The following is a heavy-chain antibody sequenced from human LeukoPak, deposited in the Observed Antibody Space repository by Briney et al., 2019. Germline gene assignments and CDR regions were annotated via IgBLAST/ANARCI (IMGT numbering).Heavy chain of an antibody. Sequence: SETLSLTCTVSGGSNSSYYWSWIRQPPGKGLEWIGYIYYSGSTNYNPSLKSRVTISVDTSKNQFSLKLSSVTAADTAVYYCAGQYCSGGSCQLDYWGQGTLVTVSS. D-gene: IGHD2-15*01. CDR2: IYYSGST. CDR3: AGQYCSGGSCQLDY. J-gene: IGHJ4*02. V-gene: IGHV4-59*01. CDR1: GGSNSSYY.